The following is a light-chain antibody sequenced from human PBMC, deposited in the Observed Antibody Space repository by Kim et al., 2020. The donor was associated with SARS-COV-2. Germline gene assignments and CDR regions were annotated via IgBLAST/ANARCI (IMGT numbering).Light chain of an antibody. CDR1: SGDIASTY. V-gene: IGLV6-57*04. Sequence: NFMLTQPHSVSASPGKTVTLSCTRSSGDIASTYVQWYQQRPGSAPTTVIYEDDLRPSGVPDRFSGSIDSSSNSASLTISGLQTEDEADYYCQSYDDNVRVFGGGTKLTVL. J-gene: IGLJ3*02. CDR3: QSYDDNVRV. CDR2: EDD.